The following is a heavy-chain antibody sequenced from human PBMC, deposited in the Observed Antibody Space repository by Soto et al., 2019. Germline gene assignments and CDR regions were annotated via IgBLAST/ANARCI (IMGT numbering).Heavy chain of an antibody. CDR3: AIEALGYRSGGSCYPNYYYYGMEV. CDR1: VFPFSSYD. Sequence: GGSLRLSCAAPVFPFSSYDLNWVRQALGKGLDYGEYISSSGSTIYDSDAVKGRFTISGDNAKNSLYLQMNSLRGEDTAVYYCAIEALGYRSGGSCYPNYYYYGMEVWGQGTTVTVAS. V-gene: IGHV3-48*03. CDR2: ISSSGSTI. D-gene: IGHD2-15*01. J-gene: IGHJ6*01.